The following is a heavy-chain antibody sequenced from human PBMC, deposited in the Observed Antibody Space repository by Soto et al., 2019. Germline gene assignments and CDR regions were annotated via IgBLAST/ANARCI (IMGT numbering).Heavy chain of an antibody. V-gene: IGHV3-23*01. CDR2: TTDDGGRT. CDR1: GFSFSSYA. CDR3: ARGGGFGTGAYYNVAY. Sequence: EVQLLESGGGLVEPGGSLRLSCTASGFSFSSYAMTWVRQAPGKGLEWVSSTTDDGGRTFYADSVKGRFTISRDNSNNRRYLQRSSRRGEDTALYYCARGGGFGTGAYYNVAYWGQGTLVTVSS. J-gene: IGHJ4*02. D-gene: IGHD3-10*01.